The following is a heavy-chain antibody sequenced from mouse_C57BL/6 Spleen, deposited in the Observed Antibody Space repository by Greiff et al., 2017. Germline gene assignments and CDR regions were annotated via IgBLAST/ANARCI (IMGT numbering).Heavy chain of an antibody. J-gene: IGHJ3*01. CDR1: GYTFTDYY. V-gene: IGHV1-77*01. CDR3: ARGGSPLAWFAY. Sequence: QVQLQQSGAELVKPGASVKISCKASGYTFTDYYINWVKQRPGSGSTYYNEKFKGKATLTADKSSSTAYMQLSSLTSEDSAVYFCARGGSPLAWFAYWGQGTLVTVSA. CDR2: SGST. D-gene: IGHD1-1*02.